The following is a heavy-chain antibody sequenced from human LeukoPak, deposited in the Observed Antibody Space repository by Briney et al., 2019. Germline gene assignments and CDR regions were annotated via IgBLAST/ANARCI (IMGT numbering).Heavy chain of an antibody. J-gene: IGHJ5*02. CDR3: ARHRPSVWFGELLYPFWFDP. CDR2: INHSRST. V-gene: IGHV4-34*01. Sequence: PSETLSLTCAVYGGSFSGYYWSWIRQPPGKGLQWIGEINHSRSTNYNPSLKSRVTISLDTSKNQFSLKLSSVTAADTAVYYCARHRPSVWFGELLYPFWFDPWGQGTLVTVSS. CDR1: GGSFSGYY. D-gene: IGHD3-10*01.